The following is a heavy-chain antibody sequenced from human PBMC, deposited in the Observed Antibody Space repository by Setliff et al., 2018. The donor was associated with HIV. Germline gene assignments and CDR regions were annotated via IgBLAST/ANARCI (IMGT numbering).Heavy chain of an antibody. CDR3: ARHRVITGSFDY. CDR1: EGSVRSSNYY. J-gene: IGHJ4*02. CDR2: IFYTGSA. Sequence: SETLSLTCAVSEGSVRSSNYYWGWIRQSPGKGLEWIGSIFYTGSAYYNPSLKSRVTISVDTSKNQFSLKMNSVTAADSAVFYCARHRVITGSFDYWGQGTLVTVSS. D-gene: IGHD3-10*01. V-gene: IGHV4-39*01.